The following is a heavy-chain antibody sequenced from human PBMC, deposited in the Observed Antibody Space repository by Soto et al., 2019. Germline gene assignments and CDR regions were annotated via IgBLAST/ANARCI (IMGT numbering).Heavy chain of an antibody. CDR3: ARGLASNYFDY. CDR1: GYTFTGYF. CDR2: INPNSGGT. J-gene: IGHJ4*02. D-gene: IGHD6-19*01. V-gene: IGHV1-2*04. Sequence: ASVKVSCKSSGYTFTGYFIHCVRQAPGQGLEWMGRINPNSGGTNYAQKFQGWVTMTRDTSISTAYMEVSRLTSDDTAVYYCARGLASNYFDYWGQGALVTVSS.